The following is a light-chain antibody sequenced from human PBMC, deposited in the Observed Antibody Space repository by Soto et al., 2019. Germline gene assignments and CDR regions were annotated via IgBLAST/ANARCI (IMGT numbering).Light chain of an antibody. CDR1: SSDVGGYNY. J-gene: IGLJ1*01. CDR2: DVS. V-gene: IGLV2-14*01. Sequence: LTQPASVSGSPGQSITISCTGTSSDVGGYNYVSWYQQHPGKAPKLVIYDVSNRPSGVSNRFSGSKSGSTASLTISGLQAEDEADYYCNSFTRPTIYVFGTGTKVTVL. CDR3: NSFTRPTIYV.